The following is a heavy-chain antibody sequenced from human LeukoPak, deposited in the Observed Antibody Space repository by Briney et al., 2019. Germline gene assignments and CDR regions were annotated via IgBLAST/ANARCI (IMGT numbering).Heavy chain of an antibody. CDR3: ARDLSVRGVIIRASDY. D-gene: IGHD3-10*01. V-gene: IGHV4-4*07. J-gene: IGHJ4*02. CDR1: GGSISSYY. Sequence: SETLSLTCTVSGGSISSYYWSWIRQPAGKGLEWIGRIYTSGSTNYNPSLKSRVTMSVDTSKNQFSLKLSSVTVADTAVYYCARDLSVRGVIIRASDYWGQGTLVTVSS. CDR2: IYTSGST.